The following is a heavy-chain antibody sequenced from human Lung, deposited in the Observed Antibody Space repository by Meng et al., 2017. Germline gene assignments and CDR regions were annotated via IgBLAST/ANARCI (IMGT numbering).Heavy chain of an antibody. CDR2: IKSKTDGETT. CDR1: GFTFSNAW. D-gene: IGHD3-22*01. Sequence: GERVEFGGGLVGPGGSLSLSCATSGFTFSNAWMSWVRQTPGKGLEWLGRIKSKTDGETTDYAAPVKGRFSISRDDAKNTLYLQMNSLKTEDTAVYYCQWLSTHPPDCWGQGTLVTVSS. V-gene: IGHV3-15*01. J-gene: IGHJ4*02. CDR3: QWLSTHPPDC.